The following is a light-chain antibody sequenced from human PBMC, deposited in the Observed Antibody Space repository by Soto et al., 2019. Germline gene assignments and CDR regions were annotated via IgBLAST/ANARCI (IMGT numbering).Light chain of an antibody. J-gene: IGKJ1*01. CDR2: AAS. V-gene: IGKV1-39*01. Sequence: DIQMTQSPSSLSASLGDRVTITCRANQDISSYLIWYQHKLGQAPKLLLHAASTLASGVPSRFSGSEAGTDFTLTISGLEHEDSATYYCQQSYKTPWTFGQGTKVEI. CDR1: QDISSY. CDR3: QQSYKTPWT.